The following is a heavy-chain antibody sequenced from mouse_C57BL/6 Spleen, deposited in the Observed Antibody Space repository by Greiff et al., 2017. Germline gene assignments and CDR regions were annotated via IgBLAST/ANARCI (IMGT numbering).Heavy chain of an antibody. CDR2: IDPYSGGT. D-gene: IGHD1-1*01. CDR3: AKSEYYDSSYFDD. Sequence: QVQLQQPGAELVKPGASVTLSCKASGYTFTSYWMHWVKQRPGRGLEWIGRIDPYSGGTTYNDQFKSKATLTVDKTSSTAYMQLSSLTSEDSAVYYCAKSEYYDSSYFDDWGQGTTLTVSS. J-gene: IGHJ2*01. V-gene: IGHV1-72*01. CDR1: GYTFTSYW.